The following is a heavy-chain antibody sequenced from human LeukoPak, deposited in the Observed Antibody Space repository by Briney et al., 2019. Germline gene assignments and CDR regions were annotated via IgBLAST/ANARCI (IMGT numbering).Heavy chain of an antibody. CDR2: IYSGGST. V-gene: IGHV3-53*01. CDR1: GFTVSSNY. CDR3: ARGVRGVMGS. J-gene: IGHJ4*02. D-gene: IGHD3-10*01. Sequence: PGGSLRLSCTVSGFTVSSNYMSWVRQAPGKGLEWVSVIYSGGSTYYADSVKGRFTISRDNSKNTLYLQMNSLRAEDTAVYYCARGVRGVMGSWGQGTLVTVSS.